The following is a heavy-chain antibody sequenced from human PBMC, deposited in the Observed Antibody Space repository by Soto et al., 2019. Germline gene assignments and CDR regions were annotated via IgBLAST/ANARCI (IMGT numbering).Heavy chain of an antibody. Sequence: EVQLLESGGGLVQPGGSLRPSCAASGFTFSSYAMSWVRQAPGKGLEWVSAISGSGGSTYYADSVKGRFTISRDNSKNTLYLQMNSLRAEDTAVYYCAKDPIVVVTATPDYWGQGTLVTVSS. V-gene: IGHV3-23*01. CDR3: AKDPIVVVTATPDY. J-gene: IGHJ4*02. D-gene: IGHD2-21*02. CDR2: ISGSGGST. CDR1: GFTFSSYA.